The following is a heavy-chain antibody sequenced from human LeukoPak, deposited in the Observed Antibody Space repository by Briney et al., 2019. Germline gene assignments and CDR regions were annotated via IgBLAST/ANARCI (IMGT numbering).Heavy chain of an antibody. CDR2: IYYSGST. CDR3: ARVPPPFDWSYYMDV. Sequence: SETLSLTCTVSGGSISSSSYYWGSIRQPPGKGLEWIGSIYYSGSTYYNPSLKSRVTISVDTSKNQFSLKLSSVTAADTAVYYCARVPPPFDWSYYMDVWGKGTTVTVSS. J-gene: IGHJ6*03. V-gene: IGHV4-39*07. D-gene: IGHD3-9*01. CDR1: GGSISSSSYY.